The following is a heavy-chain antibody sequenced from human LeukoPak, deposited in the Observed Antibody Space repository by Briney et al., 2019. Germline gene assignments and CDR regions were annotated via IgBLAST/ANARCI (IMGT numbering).Heavy chain of an antibody. J-gene: IGHJ2*01. CDR3: ARDSTGYWYFDL. CDR2: FYSGGDT. CDR1: GFTFNSYA. Sequence: GGSLRLSCAASGFTFNSYAMSWVRQAPGKGLEWVSVFYSGGDTHYADSVKGRFTISRDNSKNTLYLQMNSLRAEDTAVYYCARDSTGYWYFDLWGRGTLVSVSS. D-gene: IGHD3-3*02. V-gene: IGHV3-53*01.